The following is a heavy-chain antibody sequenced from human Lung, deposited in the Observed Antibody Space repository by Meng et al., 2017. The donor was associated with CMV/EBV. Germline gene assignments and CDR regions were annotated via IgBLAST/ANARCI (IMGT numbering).Heavy chain of an antibody. D-gene: IGHD6-19*01. Sequence: VQLVQSGFEFKKAGDSGKVSCQAAGYTFTSSSMNWVRHAPGQGLEWMGWININTGNPTYAQGFTGRFVFSLDTSVSTAYLQIDSLKADDTAVYYCARGNGWRFDYWGQGTLVTVFS. CDR1: GYTFTSSS. CDR3: ARGNGWRFDY. V-gene: IGHV7-4-1*01. CDR2: ININTGNP. J-gene: IGHJ4*02.